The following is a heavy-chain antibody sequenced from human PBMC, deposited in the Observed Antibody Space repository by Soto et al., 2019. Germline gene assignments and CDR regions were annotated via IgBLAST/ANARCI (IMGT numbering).Heavy chain of an antibody. D-gene: IGHD3-22*01. V-gene: IGHV3-7*01. CDR2: IKQDGSEK. CDR3: ARDPLYDRSGYYYYYYGMDV. CDR1: GFTFSSYW. Sequence: GGSLRLSCAASGFTFSSYWMSWVRQAPGKGLEWVANIKQDGSEKYYVDSVKGRFTIYRDNAKNSLYLQMNSLRAGNTAIDYCARDPLYDRSGYYYYYYGMDVWGQGTTVTVSS. J-gene: IGHJ6*02.